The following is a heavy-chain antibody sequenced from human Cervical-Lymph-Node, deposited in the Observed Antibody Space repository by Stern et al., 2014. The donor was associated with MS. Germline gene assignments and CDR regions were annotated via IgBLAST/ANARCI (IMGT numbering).Heavy chain of an antibody. CDR3: ARGGGLVGYFDY. D-gene: IGHD1-26*01. CDR2: ITPVFGTT. CDR1: GDTFSSFA. Sequence: QLVQSGAEVKKPGSSVKVSCKASGDTFSSFAINWVRQGPGQGLAWMGGITPVFGTTNYAQKFQGRVTITADKSTNTAYMELMTLRSEDTAVYYCARGGGLVGYFDYWGQGTLVSVSS. V-gene: IGHV1-69*06. J-gene: IGHJ4*02.